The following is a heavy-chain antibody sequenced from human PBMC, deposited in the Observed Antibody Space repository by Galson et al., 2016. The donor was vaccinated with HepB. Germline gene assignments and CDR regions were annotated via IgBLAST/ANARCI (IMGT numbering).Heavy chain of an antibody. D-gene: IGHD3-3*01. CDR2: IYWEDDK. J-gene: IGHJ4*02. V-gene: IGHV2-5*02. CDR1: GLSLNSSGVG. Sequence: PALVKPTQTLTLTCTFSGLSLNSSGVGVGWIRQPPGKALEWLALIYWEDDKRYSPSLNNRLTITKDTSKNQVVLTVTNMDPGDTGTYFCAHTLGLFGVVKDWGQGILVSVS. CDR3: AHTLGLFGVVKD.